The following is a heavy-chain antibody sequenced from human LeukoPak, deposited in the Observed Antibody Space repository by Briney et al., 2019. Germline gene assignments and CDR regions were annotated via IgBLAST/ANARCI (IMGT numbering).Heavy chain of an antibody. Sequence: ASVKASCKASGGTFSSYAISWVRQAPGQGLEWMGRIIPILGIANYAQKFQGRVTITADKSTSTAYMELSSLRSEDTAVYYCASAARGVRGVIRYFDYWGQGTLVTVSS. J-gene: IGHJ4*02. D-gene: IGHD3-10*01. CDR3: ASAARGVRGVIRYFDY. CDR1: GGTFSSYA. V-gene: IGHV1-69*04. CDR2: IIPILGIA.